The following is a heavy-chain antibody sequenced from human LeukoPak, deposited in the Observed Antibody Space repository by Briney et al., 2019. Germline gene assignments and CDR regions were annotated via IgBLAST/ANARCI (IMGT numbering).Heavy chain of an antibody. CDR2: MNPNSGNT. J-gene: IGHJ4*02. CDR1: GYTFTSYD. CDR3: ARDLCSGGSCTYYFDY. Sequence: ASVKVSCKASGYTFTSYDINWVRQATGQGLEWMGWMNPNSGNTGYAQKFQGRVTMTRNTSISTAYMELSSLRSEDTAVYYCARDLCSGGSCTYYFDYWGQGTLVTVSS. D-gene: IGHD2-15*01. V-gene: IGHV1-8*01.